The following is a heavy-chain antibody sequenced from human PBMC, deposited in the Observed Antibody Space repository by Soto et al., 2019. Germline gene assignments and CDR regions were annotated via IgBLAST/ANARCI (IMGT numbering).Heavy chain of an antibody. J-gene: IGHJ3*02. D-gene: IGHD2-21*02. CDR1: GGTFSSYA. CDR3: ARRAYYCGGDGYGAFDI. CDR2: IIPIFGTA. V-gene: IGHV1-69*06. Sequence: SVKVSSKASGGTFSSYAISWVRQAPGQGLEWMGGIIPIFGTANCAQKFQGRVTITADKSTSTAYMELSSLRSGDTAVYYCARRAYYCGGDGYGAFDIWGQGTMVTF.